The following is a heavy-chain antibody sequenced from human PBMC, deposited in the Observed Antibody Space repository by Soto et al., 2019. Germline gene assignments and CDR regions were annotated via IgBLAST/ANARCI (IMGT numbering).Heavy chain of an antibody. D-gene: IGHD2-15*01. CDR2: INPNSGGT. J-gene: IGHJ6*02. Sequence: ASVKVSCKASGYTFTGYYMHWVRQAPGQGLEWMGWINPNSGGTNYAQKFQGWVTMTRDTSISTAYMELSRLRSDDTAVYYCARSYCSGGSCYEDYYYGMDVWGQGTMVTVSS. CDR1: GYTFTGYY. CDR3: ARSYCSGGSCYEDYYYGMDV. V-gene: IGHV1-2*04.